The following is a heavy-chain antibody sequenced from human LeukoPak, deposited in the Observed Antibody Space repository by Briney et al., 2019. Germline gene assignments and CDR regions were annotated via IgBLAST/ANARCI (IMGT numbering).Heavy chain of an antibody. CDR1: GGSISSYY. J-gene: IGHJ5*02. CDR3: AREFGYSGYDWGSNWFDP. D-gene: IGHD5-12*01. Sequence: TSETLSLTCTVSGGSISSYYWSWIRQPAGKGLEWIGRIYTSGSTNYNPSLKSRVTMSVDTSKNQFSLKLSSVTAADTAVYYCAREFGYSGYDWGSNWFDPWGQGTLVAVSS. CDR2: IYTSGST. V-gene: IGHV4-4*07.